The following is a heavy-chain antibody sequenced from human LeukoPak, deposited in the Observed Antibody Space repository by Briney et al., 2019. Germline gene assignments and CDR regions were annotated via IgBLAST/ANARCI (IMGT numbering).Heavy chain of an antibody. J-gene: IGHJ4*02. CDR3: ATAPIVVVRSFDY. Sequence: VASVTVSCKVSGYTLTELSMHWVRQAPGKGLEWMGGFDPEDGETIYAQKFQGRVTMTEDTSTDTAYMELSSLRSEDTAVYYCATAPIVVVRSFDYWGQGTLVTVSS. CDR1: GYTLTELS. D-gene: IGHD2-2*01. V-gene: IGHV1-24*01. CDR2: FDPEDGET.